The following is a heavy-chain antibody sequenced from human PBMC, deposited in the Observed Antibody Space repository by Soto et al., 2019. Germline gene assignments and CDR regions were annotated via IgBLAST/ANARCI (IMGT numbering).Heavy chain of an antibody. CDR3: PTDLGGWPDY. V-gene: IGHV1-3*01. Sequence: QVQLVQSGAEVKKPGASVKVSCKASGYTFTSYAMHWVRQAPGQRLEWMGWINAGNGNTKYSQKFQGRVTITRDTPSSTAYIELSSLRSKDTAVYYCPTDLGGWPDYWGQGTLVTVSS. J-gene: IGHJ4*02. D-gene: IGHD6-19*01. CDR2: INAGNGNT. CDR1: GYTFTSYA.